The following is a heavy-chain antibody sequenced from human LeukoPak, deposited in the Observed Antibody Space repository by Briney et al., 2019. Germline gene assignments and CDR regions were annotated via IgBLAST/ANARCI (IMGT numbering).Heavy chain of an antibody. D-gene: IGHD3-10*02. Sequence: QPGESLRLSCAASGFTFDDYAMHWVRHAPGKGLECVSLISGDGGTTYYSDSVKGRFTISRDNSKNSLYLQMNSLRTEDTALYYCAKDISFVRGVPAYWGQGTLVTVSS. J-gene: IGHJ4*02. CDR2: ISGDGGTT. CDR3: AKDISFVRGVPAY. V-gene: IGHV3-43*02. CDR1: GFTFDDYA.